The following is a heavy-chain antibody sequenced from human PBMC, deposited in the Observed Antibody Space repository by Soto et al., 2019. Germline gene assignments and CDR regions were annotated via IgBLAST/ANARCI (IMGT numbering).Heavy chain of an antibody. CDR1: GFTFSSYA. J-gene: IGHJ3*02. CDR2: ISSNGGST. D-gene: IGHD3-10*01. CDR3: VKDHYYGSGSYWRDAFDI. V-gene: IGHV3-64D*06. Sequence: PGGSLRLSCSASGFTFSSYAMHWVRQAPGKGLEYVSAISSNGGSTYYADSVKGRFTISRDNSKNTLYLQMSSLRAEDTAVYYCVKDHYYGSGSYWRDAFDIWGQGTMVTVSS.